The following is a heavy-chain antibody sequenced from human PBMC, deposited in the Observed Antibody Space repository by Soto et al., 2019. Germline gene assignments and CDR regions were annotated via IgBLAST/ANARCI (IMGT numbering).Heavy chain of an antibody. CDR2: IIPVFGTP. D-gene: IGHD3-16*01. Sequence: QVQLVQSGAEVKQPGSSVKVSCKSSGGDFSNFAISWVRQAPGQGLAWMGGIIPVFGTPSYAQKFQGRLTIIAAESTGTGHMQLSSPKSDDTAVYYCARGGGVVLAANLYYGMGVWGQGTAVIVSS. CDR3: ARGGGVVLAANLYYGMGV. CDR1: GGDFSNFA. J-gene: IGHJ6*02. V-gene: IGHV1-69*01.